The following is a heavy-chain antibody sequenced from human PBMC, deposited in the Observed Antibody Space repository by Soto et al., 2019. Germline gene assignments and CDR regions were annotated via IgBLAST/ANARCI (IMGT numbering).Heavy chain of an antibody. CDR3: ARRIFYRDYAPFDY. CDR2: IYYSGST. D-gene: IGHD4-17*01. J-gene: IGHJ4*02. CDR1: GGSISSSSYY. Sequence: QLQLQESGPGLVKPSETLSLTCTVSGGSISSSSYYWGWIRQPPGKGLEWIGSIYYSGSTYYNPSLKSRVTISVDTSKNQFSLKLSSVTAADTAVYYCARRIFYRDYAPFDYWGQGTLVTVSS. V-gene: IGHV4-39*01.